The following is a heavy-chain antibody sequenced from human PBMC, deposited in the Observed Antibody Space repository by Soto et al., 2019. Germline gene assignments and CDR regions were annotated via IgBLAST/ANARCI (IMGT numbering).Heavy chain of an antibody. CDR1: GGSISRYY. V-gene: IGHV4-59*01. D-gene: IGHD3-10*01. Sequence: SETLSLTCTVSGGSISRYYWSGIRQPPGKGLEWIGSISYSGSTNYNPSLKSQLTISVDTSKNQFSLKLSSVTAADTAVYYCARERGESMVRGELDCWGQGTLVTVSS. J-gene: IGHJ4*02. CDR2: ISYSGST. CDR3: ARERGESMVRGELDC.